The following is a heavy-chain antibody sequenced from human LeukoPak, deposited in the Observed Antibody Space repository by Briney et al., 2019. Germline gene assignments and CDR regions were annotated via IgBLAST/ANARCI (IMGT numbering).Heavy chain of an antibody. D-gene: IGHD3-10*01. CDR1: GFTFSIYT. CDR2: ISYDGSNK. V-gene: IGHV3-30-3*01. J-gene: IGHJ4*02. Sequence: GRSLRLSCAASGFTFSIYTMHWVRQAPGKGLEWVAIISYDGSNKYYADSVKGRFTISRDNSKNTLYLQMNSLRAEDTAVYYCARDLSPVVRASPMGYWGQGTLVTVSS. CDR3: ARDLSPVVRASPMGY.